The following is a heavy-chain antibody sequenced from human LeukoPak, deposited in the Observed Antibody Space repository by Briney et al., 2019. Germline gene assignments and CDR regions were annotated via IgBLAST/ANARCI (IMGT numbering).Heavy chain of an antibody. CDR3: AKDSAGYYDSSGYSGIDY. V-gene: IGHV3-7*01. J-gene: IGHJ4*02. Sequence: PGGSLRLSCAASGFTFSSYWMNWVRQAPGKGLEWVASTNQDGSEKYYLDSVKGRFTISRDNSKNTLYLQMNSLRAEDTAVYYCAKDSAGYYDSSGYSGIDYWGQGTLVTVSS. CDR2: TNQDGSEK. D-gene: IGHD3-22*01. CDR1: GFTFSSYW.